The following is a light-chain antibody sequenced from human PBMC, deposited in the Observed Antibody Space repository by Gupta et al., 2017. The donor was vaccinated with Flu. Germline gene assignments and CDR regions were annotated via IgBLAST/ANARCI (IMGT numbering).Light chain of an antibody. CDR3: CAGGGNYIRV. CDR1: SSDIGAYNF. CDR2: DVT. V-gene: IGLV2-11*01. Sequence: QSALTQPRSVSGSPGQSVTISCTGTSSDIGAYNFVSWFQQQPGKAPKLMLYDVTKRPSGVPDRFSGSKSGNTASLTISGRQAEDEADYYCCAGGGNYIRVFGGGTKLTVL. J-gene: IGLJ3*02.